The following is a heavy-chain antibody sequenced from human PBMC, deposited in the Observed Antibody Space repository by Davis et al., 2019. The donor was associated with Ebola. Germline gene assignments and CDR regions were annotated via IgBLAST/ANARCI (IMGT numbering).Heavy chain of an antibody. CDR2: MNPKSGNI. CDR1: GYTFTDYD. CDR3: ARGPSYRSSKWDWFDP. J-gene: IGHJ5*02. V-gene: IGHV1-8*01. Sequence: ASVQVSCKASGYTFTDYDFNWVRQATGQGLEWMGWMNPKSGNIGYAQKFQGRVTMTRDTSIGTAYMELSSLRYEDTAVYYCARGPSYRSSKWDWFDPWGQGTLVTVSS. D-gene: IGHD6-6*01.